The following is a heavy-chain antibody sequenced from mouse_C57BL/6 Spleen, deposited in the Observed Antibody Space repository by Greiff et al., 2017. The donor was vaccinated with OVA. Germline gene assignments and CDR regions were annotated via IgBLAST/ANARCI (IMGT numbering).Heavy chain of an antibody. CDR3: ARSITTVVATFYWYFDV. CDR2: ISDGGSYT. CDR1: GFTFSSYA. J-gene: IGHJ1*03. Sequence: EVKLVESGGGLVKPGGSLKLSCAASGFTFSSYAMSWVRQTPEKRLEWVATISDGGSYTYYPDNVKGRFTISRDNAKNNLYLQMRHLKSDDTAMYYCARSITTVVATFYWYFDVWGTGTTVTVSS. D-gene: IGHD1-1*01. V-gene: IGHV5-4*03.